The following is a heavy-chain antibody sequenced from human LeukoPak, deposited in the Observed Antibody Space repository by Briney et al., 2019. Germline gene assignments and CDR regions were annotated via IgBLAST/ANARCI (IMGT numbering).Heavy chain of an antibody. Sequence: SETLSLTCTVSGGSISSSSYYWGWIRQPPGKGLEWIGSIYYSGSTYYNPSLKSRVTISLDTSKNQLSLNLRFVTAADTALYFCARRRAQSSGPSFYYFYMDVWGKGTTVTVSS. V-gene: IGHV4-39*07. D-gene: IGHD1-26*01. CDR2: IYYSGST. J-gene: IGHJ6*03. CDR3: ARRRAQSSGPSFYYFYMDV. CDR1: GGSISSSSYY.